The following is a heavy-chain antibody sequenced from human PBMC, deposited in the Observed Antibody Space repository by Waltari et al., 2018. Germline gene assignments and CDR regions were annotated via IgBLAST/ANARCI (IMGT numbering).Heavy chain of an antibody. CDR1: GYTFTSYG. J-gene: IGHJ3*02. CDR3: ARDLPTTPRLNGDAFDI. CDR2: ISAYNGNT. V-gene: IGHV1-18*01. Sequence: QVQLVQSGAEVKKPGASVQVSCKASGYTFTSYGISWVGQDTRQGLEWMGWISAYNGNTNYAQKLQGRVTMTTDTSTSTAYMELRSLRSDDTAVYYCARDLPTTPRLNGDAFDIWGQGTMVTVSS. D-gene: IGHD6-6*01.